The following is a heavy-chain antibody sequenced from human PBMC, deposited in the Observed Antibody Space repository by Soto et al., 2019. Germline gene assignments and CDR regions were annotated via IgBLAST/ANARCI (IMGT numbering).Heavy chain of an antibody. D-gene: IGHD6-19*01. CDR3: AKDHSSGWFDWFDP. V-gene: IGHV3-23*01. Sequence: PGGSLRLSCAASGFTFSSYAMSWVRQAPGKGLEGVSAISGSGGITYYADSVKGRFTISRDNSKNTLYLHMNSLRAEDTAVYYCAKDHSSGWFDWFDPWGQGTLVTVYS. J-gene: IGHJ5*02. CDR1: GFTFSSYA. CDR2: ISGSGGIT.